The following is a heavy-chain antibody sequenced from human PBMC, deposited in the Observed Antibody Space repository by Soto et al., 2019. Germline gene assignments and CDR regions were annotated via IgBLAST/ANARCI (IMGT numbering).Heavy chain of an antibody. CDR3: AREGEYWFDP. V-gene: IGHV3-11*01. J-gene: IGHJ5*02. CDR1: GFNFSDHY. CDR2: ISSSGTTK. Sequence: GGSLRLSCVASGFNFSDHYMTWIRQAPGKGLGWVSSISSSGTTKEYADSVKGRFTISRDNAKNSLSLQMNSLRAEDTAVYYCAREGEYWFDPWGQGTLVTVSS. D-gene: IGHD3-16*01.